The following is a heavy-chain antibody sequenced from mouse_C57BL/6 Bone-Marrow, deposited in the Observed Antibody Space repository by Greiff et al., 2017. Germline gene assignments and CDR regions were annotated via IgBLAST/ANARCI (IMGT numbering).Heavy chain of an antibody. Sequence: DVKLQESGGGLVQPGGSLKLSCAASGFTFSDYGMAWVRQAPRKGPEWVAFISNLAYSIYYADTVTGRFTISRENAKNTLYLDMSSLRSEDTAMYYCARRRWDWYFDVWGTGTTVTVSS. CDR2: ISNLAYSI. CDR3: ARRRWDWYFDV. CDR1: GFTFSDYG. D-gene: IGHD1-1*02. J-gene: IGHJ1*03. V-gene: IGHV5-15*04.